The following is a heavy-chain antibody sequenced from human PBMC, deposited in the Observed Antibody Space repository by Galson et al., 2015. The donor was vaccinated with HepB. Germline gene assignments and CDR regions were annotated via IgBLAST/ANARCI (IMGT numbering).Heavy chain of an antibody. D-gene: IGHD3-3*01. Sequence: SLRLSCAVSGFTFSRYGMHWVRQAPGKGLEWLAIIYYEGSDKYYAESVKGRFTISRDNSNNTLYLHMNSLRAEDTAVYYCARDQSAFWNALFNRYYYMDVWGRGATVTVSS. V-gene: IGHV3-33*01. CDR1: GFTFSRYG. CDR2: IYYEGSDK. J-gene: IGHJ6*03. CDR3: ARDQSAFWNALFNRYYYMDV.